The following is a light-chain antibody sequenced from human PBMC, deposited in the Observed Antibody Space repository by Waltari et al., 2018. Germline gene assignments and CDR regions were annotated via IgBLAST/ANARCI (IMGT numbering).Light chain of an antibody. V-gene: IGLV2-23*02. CDR3: CSYAGSSTL. Sequence: QSALTQPASVSGSPGQSITISCTGTSRDVGSYNLFSWYQQYPGKAPKLMIYEVNMRPSGVSNRFSGSKSGNTASLTISGLQAEDEADYYCCSYAGSSTLFGGGTKLTVL. J-gene: IGLJ3*02. CDR2: EVN. CDR1: SRDVGSYNL.